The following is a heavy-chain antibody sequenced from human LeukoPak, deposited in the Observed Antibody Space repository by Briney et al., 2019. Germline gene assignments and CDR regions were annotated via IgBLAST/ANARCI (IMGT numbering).Heavy chain of an antibody. V-gene: IGHV1-46*01. CDR2: INPSGGST. CDR1: GFTFTTYY. CDR3: ARDRFGELSNYFDY. J-gene: IGHJ4*02. Sequence: GASVKVSCKASGFTFTTYYMHWVRQAPGQGLERMGIINPSGGSTSYTQKFQGRVTMTRDMSTSTVYMELSSLRSEDTAVYYCARDRFGELSNYFDYWGQGTLVTVSS. D-gene: IGHD3-10*01.